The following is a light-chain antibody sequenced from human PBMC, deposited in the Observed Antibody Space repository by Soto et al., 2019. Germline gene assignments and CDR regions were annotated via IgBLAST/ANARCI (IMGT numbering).Light chain of an antibody. CDR2: GNS. CDR3: QSYDSSLSGWV. J-gene: IGLJ3*02. V-gene: IGLV1-40*01. CDR1: SSNIGAGYD. Sequence: QSVLTRPPSVSGAPGQRVTISCTGSSSNIGAGYDVHWYRQLPGTAPKLLIYGNSNRPSGVPDRFSGSKSGTSASLAITGLQAEDEADYYCQSYDSSLSGWVFGGGTQLTVL.